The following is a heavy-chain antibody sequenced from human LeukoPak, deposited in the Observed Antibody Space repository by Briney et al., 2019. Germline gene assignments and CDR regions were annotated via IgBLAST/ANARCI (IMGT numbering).Heavy chain of an antibody. CDR1: GFSLSTSGMR. Sequence: SGPALVKPTQTLTLTYTFSGFSLSTSGMRVSWIRQPPGKALEWLARIDGDDDKFYSPSLKTRLTISKDTSKNQVVLTMNNMDPVDTAAYYCARIRPNRSGFDYWGQGTLVTVSS. CDR3: ARIRPNRSGFDY. V-gene: IGHV2-70*04. CDR2: IDGDDDK. J-gene: IGHJ4*02. D-gene: IGHD6-19*01.